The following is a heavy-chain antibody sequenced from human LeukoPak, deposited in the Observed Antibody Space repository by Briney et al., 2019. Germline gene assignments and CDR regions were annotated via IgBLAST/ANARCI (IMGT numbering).Heavy chain of an antibody. J-gene: IGHJ6*02. Sequence: SSETLSLSCTVSGYSISSGYYWGWTRQPPGKGLGWFGIIYHSGSTYYNQSLKSRVTISVDTSKNQFSLKLSSVTAADTAVYYCARDLPMVRGPEGNGMDVWGQGTTVTVSS. CDR3: ARDLPMVRGPEGNGMDV. D-gene: IGHD3-10*01. V-gene: IGHV4-38-2*02. CDR1: GYSISSGYY. CDR2: IYHSGST.